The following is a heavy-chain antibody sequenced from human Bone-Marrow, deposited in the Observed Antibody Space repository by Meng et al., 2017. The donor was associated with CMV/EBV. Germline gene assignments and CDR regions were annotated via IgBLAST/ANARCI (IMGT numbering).Heavy chain of an antibody. CDR1: GFTFSSYW. J-gene: IGHJ4*02. CDR3: ARAATYYDFWSGPLRRHYFDY. Sequence: GGSLRLSCAASGFTFSSYWMSWVRQAPGKGLEWVANIKQDGSEKYYVDSVKGRFTISRDNAKNSLYLQMNSLRAEDTAVYYCARAATYYDFWSGPLRRHYFDYWGQGTRVTVSS. CDR2: IKQDGSEK. V-gene: IGHV3-7*01. D-gene: IGHD3-3*01.